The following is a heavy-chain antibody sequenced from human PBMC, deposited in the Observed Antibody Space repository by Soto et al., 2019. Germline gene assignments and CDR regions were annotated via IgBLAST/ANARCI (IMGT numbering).Heavy chain of an antibody. CDR3: ALRTGNWNAVGA. J-gene: IGHJ5*02. Sequence: QVQLVQSGAEVEKPGSSVKVSCKVSGGTTSSYTIGWVRQAPGQGLQWMGNIVPMIGKVDYAQTFQDRVTLTADRSTRTVYMESWSLRSEDTAVYFCALRTGNWNAVGAWGKGTLVTVSS. CDR2: IVPMIGKV. V-gene: IGHV1-69*02. D-gene: IGHD1-1*01. CDR1: GGTTSSYT.